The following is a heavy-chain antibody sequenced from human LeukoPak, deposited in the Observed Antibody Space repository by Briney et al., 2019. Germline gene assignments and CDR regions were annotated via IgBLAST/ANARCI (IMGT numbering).Heavy chain of an antibody. Sequence: SVKVSCKASGGTFSSYAISWVRQAPGQGLEWMGGIIPIFGTTNYAQKFQGRVTITADESTSTAYMELSSLRSEDTAVYYCARAATYYYGSGSSSPYGMDVWGQGTTVTVSS. CDR2: IIPIFGTT. V-gene: IGHV1-69*13. J-gene: IGHJ6*02. D-gene: IGHD3-10*01. CDR1: GGTFSSYA. CDR3: ARAATYYYGSGSSSPYGMDV.